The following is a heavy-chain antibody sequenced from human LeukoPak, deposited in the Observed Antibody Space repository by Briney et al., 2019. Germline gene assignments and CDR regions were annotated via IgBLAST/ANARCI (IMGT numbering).Heavy chain of an antibody. D-gene: IGHD3-10*01. CDR1: GYTFTSYG. V-gene: IGHV1-18*01. CDR2: ISSYTGNT. CDR3: ARGFTHRMYYYAGGDAFDI. J-gene: IGHJ3*02. Sequence: SVKVSCKASGYTFTSYGISWVRQAPGQGLEWMGWISSYTGNTKYAQKLQGRVTMTTDTSTTTAYIELRSVRSEDTAVYYCARGFTHRMYYYAGGDAFDIWGQGTMVTVSS.